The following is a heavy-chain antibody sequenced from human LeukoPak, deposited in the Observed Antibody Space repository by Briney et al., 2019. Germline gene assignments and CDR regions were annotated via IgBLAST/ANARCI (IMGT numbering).Heavy chain of an antibody. Sequence: PLQTLSLTCAISGDSVSSNSAAWNWIRHSPSRGLEWLGRTYYRSKWYNDYAGSVKSRITINPHTSKNQFSLQLNSVTPEDTAVYYCARTPYYDFWSGLHPASYYYYMDVRAKGTTVTVPS. D-gene: IGHD3-3*01. CDR3: ARTPYYDFWSGLHPASYYYYMDV. CDR2: TYYRSKWYN. CDR1: GDSVSSNSAA. J-gene: IGHJ6*03. V-gene: IGHV6-1*01.